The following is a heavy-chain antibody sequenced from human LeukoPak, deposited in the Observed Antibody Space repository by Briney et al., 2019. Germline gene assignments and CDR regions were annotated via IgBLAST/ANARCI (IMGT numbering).Heavy chain of an antibody. CDR3: ARGPYSSGWYVSDY. D-gene: IGHD6-19*01. CDR2: IYYSGST. V-gene: IGHV4-59*01. CDR1: GGSISSYY. Sequence: SETLSLTCTVSGGSISSYYWGWIRQPPGKGLEWIGYIYYSGSTNYNPSLKSRVTKSVDTSKNQFSLKLSSVTAADTAVYYCARGPYSSGWYVSDYWGQGTLVTVSS. J-gene: IGHJ4*02.